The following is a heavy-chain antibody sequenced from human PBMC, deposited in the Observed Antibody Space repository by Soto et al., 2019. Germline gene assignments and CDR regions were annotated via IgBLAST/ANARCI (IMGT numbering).Heavy chain of an antibody. Sequence: GGSLRLSCAASGFTFSSYSMNWVRQAPGKGLEWVSYISSSSSTIYYAYSVKGRFTISRDNAKNSLYLQMNSLRDEEMAFFYCARDPVRGYYYYGMDVWGKGTTVTVSS. V-gene: IGHV3-48*02. CDR1: GFTFSSYS. CDR3: ARDPVRGYYYYGMDV. CDR2: ISSSSSTI. D-gene: IGHD3-10*01. J-gene: IGHJ6*04.